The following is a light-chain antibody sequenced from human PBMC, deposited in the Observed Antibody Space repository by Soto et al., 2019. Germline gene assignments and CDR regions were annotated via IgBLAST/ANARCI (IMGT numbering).Light chain of an antibody. J-gene: IGKJ1*01. V-gene: IGKV2-30*01. CDR1: KSLVYSDGNTH. CDR2: RVS. Sequence: DVVLTQSPLSLPVNFGQPASISCRSSKSLVYSDGNTHLSWFHQRPGQSPRRLIYRVSSRDSGVPDRFSGSGSGTDFTLEISRVEAEDVGIYFCTQCTHWPRTLGQETKVEVK. CDR3: TQCTHWPRT.